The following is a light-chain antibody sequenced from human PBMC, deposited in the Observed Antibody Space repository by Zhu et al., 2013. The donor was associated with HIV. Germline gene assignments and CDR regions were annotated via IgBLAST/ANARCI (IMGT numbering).Light chain of an antibody. Sequence: QSVLTQPPSVSAAPGQKVTISCSGSTSNIGNKYVSWYQQVPGAAPKLLIYDDTKRPSVIPDRFSGSKSGTSATLGITGLQTGDEADYYCGTWDNSLSAVVFGGGTKLTV. CDR1: TSNIGNKY. J-gene: IGLJ2*01. CDR2: DDT. CDR3: GTWDNSLSAVV. V-gene: IGLV1-51*01.